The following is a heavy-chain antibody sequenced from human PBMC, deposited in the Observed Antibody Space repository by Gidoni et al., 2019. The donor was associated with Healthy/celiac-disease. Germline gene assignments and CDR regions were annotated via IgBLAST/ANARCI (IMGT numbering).Heavy chain of an antibody. CDR3: ESLDV. CDR1: GFNFSSYG. V-gene: IGHV3-33*01. J-gene: IGHJ6*04. Sequence: QVQLVESGGGVVQPGTALRLSCAASGFNFSSYGMHWVRQARGKGMEWVAVILYDGSNKYYANSVKGRFTNSRDNSKNTLYLQMNSLRDEDTAVYYCESLDVWGKGTTVTVSS. CDR2: ILYDGSNK.